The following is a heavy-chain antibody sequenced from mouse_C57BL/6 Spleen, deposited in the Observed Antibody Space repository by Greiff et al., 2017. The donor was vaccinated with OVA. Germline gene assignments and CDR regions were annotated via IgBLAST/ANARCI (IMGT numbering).Heavy chain of an antibody. Sequence: HVQLQPPWAELVKPGASVKMSCKASGYTFTSYWITWVKQRPGHGLEWIGDIYPGSGSTNYNEKFKSKATLTVDTSSSTAYMQLSSLTSEDSAVDYCAREGFITTVVAHWGTGTTVTVSS. J-gene: IGHJ1*03. CDR2: IYPGSGST. CDR1: GYTFTSYW. V-gene: IGHV1-55*01. CDR3: AREGFITTVVAH. D-gene: IGHD1-1*01.